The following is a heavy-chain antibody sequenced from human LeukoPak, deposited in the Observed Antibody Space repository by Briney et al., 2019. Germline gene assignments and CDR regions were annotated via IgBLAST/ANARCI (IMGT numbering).Heavy chain of an antibody. Sequence: TAETLSLTCTVSGASISSYYWSWIRQPPGKGLEWIGCMSYSGSTNYNPPRKSRVTISLDTSKNQLSLKLSSVTAADTAVYYCARASPDYDILTGPLDYWGRGTLDTVSS. CDR3: ARASPDYDILTGPLDY. CDR1: GASISSYY. CDR2: MSYSGST. D-gene: IGHD3-9*01. V-gene: IGHV4-59*01. J-gene: IGHJ4*02.